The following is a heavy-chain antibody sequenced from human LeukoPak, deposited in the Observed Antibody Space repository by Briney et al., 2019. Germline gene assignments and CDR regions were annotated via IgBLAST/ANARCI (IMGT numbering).Heavy chain of an antibody. D-gene: IGHD6-19*01. CDR3: ARAVSGRFDY. V-gene: IGHV4-59*08. J-gene: IGHJ4*02. Sequence: SETLSLTCTVSGGSISPYHWGWVRQPPGKGLEWTGYIYYSGSTNYNPSLNSRVTISVDTSKNQFSLRLSSVTAADTAIYYCARAVSGRFDYWGQGTLVTVSS. CDR1: GGSISPYH. CDR2: IYYSGST.